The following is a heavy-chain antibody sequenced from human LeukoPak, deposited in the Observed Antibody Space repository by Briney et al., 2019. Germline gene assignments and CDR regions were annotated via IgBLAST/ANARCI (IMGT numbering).Heavy chain of an antibody. Sequence: GGSLRLSCAASGFTFSSYAMSWVRQAPGKGLEWVSAISGSGGSTYYADSVKGRFTISRDNSKNTLYLQMNSLRAEDTAVYYCAKAGYGYYGSGSPNWFDPWGQGTLVTVSS. CDR3: AKAGYGYYGSGSPNWFDP. D-gene: IGHD3-10*01. CDR1: GFTFSSYA. J-gene: IGHJ5*02. V-gene: IGHV3-23*01. CDR2: ISGSGGST.